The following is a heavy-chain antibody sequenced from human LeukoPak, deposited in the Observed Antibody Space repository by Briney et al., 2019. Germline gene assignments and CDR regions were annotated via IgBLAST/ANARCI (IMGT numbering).Heavy chain of an antibody. D-gene: IGHD2-21*02. V-gene: IGHV1-2*02. CDR1: GYTFTGYY. CDR3: ARGVTARGFYYYMDI. Sequence: ASVKVSCKASGYTFTGYYIHWVRQAPGQGLEWMGWINPNSGGTNSAQKFQGRVTMTRDTSISTAYMELSRLTSDDTAVYSCARGVTARGFYYYMDIWGKGTTVTISS. J-gene: IGHJ6*03. CDR2: INPNSGGT.